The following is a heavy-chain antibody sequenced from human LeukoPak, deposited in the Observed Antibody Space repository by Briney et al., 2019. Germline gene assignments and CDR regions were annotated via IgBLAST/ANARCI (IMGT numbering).Heavy chain of an antibody. CDR3: ARPPRGAPVAFDI. J-gene: IGHJ3*02. CDR1: GFTVSSNY. CDR2: IYSGGST. V-gene: IGHV3-53*05. D-gene: IGHD3-10*01. Sequence: GGSLRLSCAASGFTVSSNYMSWVRQAPGKGLEWVSVIYSGGSTYYADSVKGRFTISRDNSKNTLYLQMNSLRPEDTAVYYCARPPRGAPVAFDIWGQGTMVTVSS.